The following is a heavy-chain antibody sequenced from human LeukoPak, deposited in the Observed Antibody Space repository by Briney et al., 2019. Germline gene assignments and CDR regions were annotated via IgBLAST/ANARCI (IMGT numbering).Heavy chain of an antibody. J-gene: IGHJ4*02. Sequence: GGSLRLSCAASGFTFSSYEMNWVRQAPGKGLEWVAVISYDGSNKYYADSVKGRFTISRDNSKNTLYLQMNSLRAEDTAVYYCARDISGSYPYYWGQGTLVTVSS. D-gene: IGHD1-26*01. CDR3: ARDISGSYPYY. CDR2: ISYDGSNK. V-gene: IGHV3-30*04. CDR1: GFTFSSYE.